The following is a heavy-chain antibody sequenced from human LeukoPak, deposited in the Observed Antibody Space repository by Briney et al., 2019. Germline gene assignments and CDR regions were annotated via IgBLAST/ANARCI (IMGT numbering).Heavy chain of an antibody. CDR3: ARDGWHKDYYYGMDV. D-gene: IGHD5-24*01. CDR2: INAGNGNT. V-gene: IGHV1-3*01. J-gene: IGHJ6*02. Sequence: ASVKVSCKASGYTFTSYAMHWVRQAPGQRLEWMGWINAGNGNTKYSQKFQGRVTITRDTSASTAYMELSSLRSEDTAVYYCARDGWHKDYYYGMDVWGQGTTDTVSS. CDR1: GYTFTSYA.